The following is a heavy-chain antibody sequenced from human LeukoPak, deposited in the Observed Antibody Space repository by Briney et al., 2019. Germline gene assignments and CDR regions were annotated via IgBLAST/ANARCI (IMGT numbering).Heavy chain of an antibody. V-gene: IGHV3-7*01. CDR3: ARDIELRVAFDI. CDR2: IKQDGSEK. J-gene: IGHJ3*02. D-gene: IGHD1-26*01. Sequence: XXXSWVRQAPXXGLXXVANIKQDGSEKYYVDSVKGRFTISRDNAKNSLYLQMNSLRAEDTAVYYCARDIELRVAFDIWGQGTMVTVSS. CDR1: XX.